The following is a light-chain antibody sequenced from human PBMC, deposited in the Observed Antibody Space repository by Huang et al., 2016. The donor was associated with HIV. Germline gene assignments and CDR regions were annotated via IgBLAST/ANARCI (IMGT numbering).Light chain of an antibody. V-gene: IGKV1-33*01. CDR3: QQYDNLPRT. J-gene: IGKJ4*01. CDR1: QDVSNY. CDR2: DSS. Sequence: DIQMTQSPSSVSASVGDRVAITCQASQDVSNYLNWYQQKPGKAPELLIYDSSNLEKGVSSRFSGRGSGTVFTLIISSRQPEDIATYYCQQYDNLPRTFGGGTKVEVK.